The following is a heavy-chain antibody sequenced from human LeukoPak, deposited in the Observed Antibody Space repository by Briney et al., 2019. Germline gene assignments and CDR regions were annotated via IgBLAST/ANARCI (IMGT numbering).Heavy chain of an antibody. CDR2: IFHTGIT. Sequence: SETLSLTCTVSGGSVTKYYWHWIRQAPGKGLEWIGFIFHTGITNYNPSLKSRVTISVDTSKNQFSLKLTSVTAAGTAVYFCARDLFPINWFESWGQGTLVTVSS. V-gene: IGHV4-59*02. CDR3: ARDLFPINWFES. D-gene: IGHD2-2*02. J-gene: IGHJ5*01. CDR1: GGSVTKYY.